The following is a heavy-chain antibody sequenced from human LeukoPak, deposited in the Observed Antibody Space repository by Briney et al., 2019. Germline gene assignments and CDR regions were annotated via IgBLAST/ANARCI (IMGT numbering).Heavy chain of an antibody. D-gene: IGHD6-6*01. CDR2: ISSGNTYV. V-gene: IGHV3-21*06. CDR3: ARDPVAARGEFDY. Sequence: GGSLRLSCTTSGFTFSAYDMVWIRQAPGRGLEWVSSISSGNTYVYYADSVKGRFTISRDNANNSLSLQMNSLRAEDTAVYYCARDPVAARGEFDYWGQGTLVTVSS. CDR1: GFTFSAYD. J-gene: IGHJ4*02.